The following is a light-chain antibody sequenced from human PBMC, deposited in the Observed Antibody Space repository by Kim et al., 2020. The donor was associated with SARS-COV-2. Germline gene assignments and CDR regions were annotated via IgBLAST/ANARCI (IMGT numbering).Light chain of an antibody. CDR2: GAS. CDR3: QQYKKWPPHT. J-gene: IGKJ2*01. V-gene: IGKV3-15*01. CDR1: QSVSSS. Sequence: VSTGERATLTGRASQSVSSSLAWYQQRPGQAPRLLIYGASTRATGIPARFSGSGSGTEFTLTISSLQSEDFALYYCQQYKKWPPHTFGQGTKLEI.